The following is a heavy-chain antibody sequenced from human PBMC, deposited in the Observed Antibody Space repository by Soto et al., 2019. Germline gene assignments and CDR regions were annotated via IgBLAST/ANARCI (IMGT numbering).Heavy chain of an antibody. J-gene: IGHJ4*02. Sequence: ASVKVSCKASGFTFTSSAVQGARQARGQRLECIGWIAVARGNTNYAQKFQGRVTITRDVSTSTAHMELSSLTSEDTAVYYCAASHYESYYASSNYYSSSEDYWGQGTLVTVYS. V-gene: IGHV1-58*01. CDR2: IAVARGNT. CDR1: GFTFTSSA. D-gene: IGHD3-22*01. CDR3: AASHYESYYASSNYYSSSEDY.